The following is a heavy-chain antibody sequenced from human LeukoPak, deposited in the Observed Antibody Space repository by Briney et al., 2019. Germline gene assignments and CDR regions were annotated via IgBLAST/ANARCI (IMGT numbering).Heavy chain of an antibody. CDR3: AADSGGSRY. J-gene: IGHJ4*02. CDR2: IKQDGSEK. Sequence: GGSLKLSCAASGFSFSSYWMSWIRQAPGRGLEWVANIKQDGSEKYYADSVKGRFTISRDNAKNSLYLQMNSLRVEDTAMYYCAADSGGSRYWGQGTLATVSS. D-gene: IGHD2-15*01. V-gene: IGHV3-7*01. CDR1: GFSFSSYW.